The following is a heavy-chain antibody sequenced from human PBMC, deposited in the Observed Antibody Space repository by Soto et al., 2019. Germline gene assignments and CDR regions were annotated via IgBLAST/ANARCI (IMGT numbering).Heavy chain of an antibody. CDR3: ARDYGDYVDYYYYYYMDV. J-gene: IGHJ6*03. D-gene: IGHD4-17*01. CDR1: GFTFSSYS. CDR2: ISSSSSTI. V-gene: IGHV3-48*01. Sequence: GGSLRLSCAASGFTFSSYSMNWVRQAPGKGLEWVSYISSSSSTIYYADSVKGRFTISRDNAKNSLYLQMNSLRAEDTAVYYCARDYGDYVDYYYYYYMDVWGKGTTVTVSS.